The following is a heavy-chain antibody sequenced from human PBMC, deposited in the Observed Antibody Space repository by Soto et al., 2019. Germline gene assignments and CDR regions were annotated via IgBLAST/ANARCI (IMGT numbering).Heavy chain of an antibody. V-gene: IGHV1-8*01. CDR1: AYTFTSYD. CDR2: INPNSGNT. J-gene: IGHJ5*02. Sequence: SVKVSCEASAYTFTSYDINWVRQATGQGLEWMGWINPNSGNTGYAQKFQGRVTMTRNTSISTAYMELSSLRSEDTAVYYFARGGSDVVVVAATSGPWGQGTLVTASS. D-gene: IGHD2-15*01. CDR3: ARGGSDVVVVAATSGP.